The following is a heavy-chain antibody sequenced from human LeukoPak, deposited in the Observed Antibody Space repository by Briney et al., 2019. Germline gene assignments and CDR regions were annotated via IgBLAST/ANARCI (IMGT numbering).Heavy chain of an antibody. CDR1: GFTFSSYW. D-gene: IGHD5-18*01. Sequence: GGSLRFSCAASGFTFSSYWMSWVRQAPGKGLEWVANIRQDGSEKYYVDSVKGRFTISRDNAKKSLYLQMNSLRAEDTAMYYCARESAPRGYTYGSYYSYYYMDVWGKGTTVTVSS. V-gene: IGHV3-7*01. CDR3: ARESAPRGYTYGSYYSYYYMDV. J-gene: IGHJ6*03. CDR2: IRQDGSEK.